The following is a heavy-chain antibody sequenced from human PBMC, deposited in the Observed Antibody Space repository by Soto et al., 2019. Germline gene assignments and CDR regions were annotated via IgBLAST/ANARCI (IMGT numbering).Heavy chain of an antibody. Sequence: QVQLVESGGGVVQPGRSLRLSCAASGFTFSSYGMHWVRQAPGKGLEWVAVISYDGSNKYYADSVKGRFTISRDNSKNTLYLQMNSLRAEDTAVYYCAKDLMVFGVVIMGTRNRKGMDVWGQGTTVTVSS. CDR1: GFTFSSYG. V-gene: IGHV3-30*18. CDR3: AKDLMVFGVVIMGTRNRKGMDV. J-gene: IGHJ6*02. CDR2: ISYDGSNK. D-gene: IGHD3-3*01.